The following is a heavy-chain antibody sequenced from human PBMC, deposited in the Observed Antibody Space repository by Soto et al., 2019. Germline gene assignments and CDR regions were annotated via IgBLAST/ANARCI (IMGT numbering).Heavy chain of an antibody. CDR1: GYTFSGFS. D-gene: IGHD6-19*01. CDR3: ASAAVTGTAGLDF. V-gene: IGHV1-2*02. J-gene: IGHJ4*02. Sequence: ASVKVSCKASGYTFSGFSMHWVRQAPGQGLAWMGWINPNSGGTKSAEKLQGRVTMTRDTSISTAYMELSRLTSDDTAVYYCASAAVTGTAGLDFWGQGTQVTVSS. CDR2: INPNSGGT.